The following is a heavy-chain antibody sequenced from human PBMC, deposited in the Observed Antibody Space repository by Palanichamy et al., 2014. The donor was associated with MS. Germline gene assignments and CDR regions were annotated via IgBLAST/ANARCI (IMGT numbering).Heavy chain of an antibody. CDR2: IKSDGSSL. CDR3: AGEQDGSGRQTDSFDI. V-gene: IGHV3-74*01. D-gene: IGHD3-10*01. CDR1: GFTFSSYW. J-gene: IGHJ3*02. Sequence: EVQLVESGGGLVQPGGSLRLSCAASGFTFSSYWMHWVRQAPGKGLVWVSRIKSDGSSLSYADSVKGRFTISRDNAKTTLYLQMNSLRAEDTAVYYCAGEQDGSGRQTDSFDIWGQGTMVTVSS.